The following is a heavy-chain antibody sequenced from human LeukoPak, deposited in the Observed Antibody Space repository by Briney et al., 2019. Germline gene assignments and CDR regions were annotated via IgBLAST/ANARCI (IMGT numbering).Heavy chain of an antibody. CDR1: GYTFTGYY. CDR2: INPNSGGT. Sequence: ASVKVSCKASGYTFTGYYMHWVRQAPGQGLEWMGWINPNSGGTNYAQKFQGRVTMTRDTSTSTAYMELSGLRSDDTAVYYCAVSGGSGYYPLDYWGQGTLVTVSS. CDR3: AVSGGSGYYPLDY. V-gene: IGHV1-2*02. D-gene: IGHD3-22*01. J-gene: IGHJ4*02.